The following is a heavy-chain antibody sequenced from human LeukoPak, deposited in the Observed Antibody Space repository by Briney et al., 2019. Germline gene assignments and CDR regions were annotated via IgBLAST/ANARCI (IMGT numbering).Heavy chain of an antibody. V-gene: IGHV4-39*01. D-gene: IGHD4-17*01. CDR1: GGSISSSSYY. CDR3: ARHRVYTVHHAFDI. Sequence: SETLSLTCTVSGGSISSSSYYWGWIRQPPGKGLEWIGSIYYSGSTYYNPSLKSRVTISVDTSKNQFSLKLSSVTAADTAVYYCARHRVYTVHHAFDIWGQGTMVTVSS. CDR2: IYYSGST. J-gene: IGHJ3*02.